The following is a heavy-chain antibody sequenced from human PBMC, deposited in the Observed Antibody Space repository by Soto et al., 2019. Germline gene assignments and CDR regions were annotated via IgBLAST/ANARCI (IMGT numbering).Heavy chain of an antibody. V-gene: IGHV1-2*02. CDR1: GYTFTSYY. CDR3: ARVPVPGSSWYFSYYYYGMDV. CDR2: INPNSGGT. J-gene: IGHJ6*02. D-gene: IGHD6-13*01. Sequence: EASVKVSCKASGYTFTSYYMHWVRQAPGQGLEWMGWINPNSGGTNYAQKFQGRVTMTRDTSISTAYMELSRLRSDDTAVYYCARVPVPGSSWYFSYYYYGMDVWGQGTTVTVSS.